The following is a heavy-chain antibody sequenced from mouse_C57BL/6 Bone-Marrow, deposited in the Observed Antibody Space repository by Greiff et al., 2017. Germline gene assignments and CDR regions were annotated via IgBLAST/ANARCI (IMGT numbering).Heavy chain of an antibody. Sequence: EVQGVESGPGLAKPSQTLSLTCSVTGYSITSDSWNWIRKFPGNKLEYIGYISSSGSTYYNPSPKSRISITRDTTKNQYYLQLNSVTTDDTATYYCARGGAMDYWGQGTSVTVSS. CDR2: ISSSGST. V-gene: IGHV3-8*01. CDR1: GYSITSDS. J-gene: IGHJ4*01. CDR3: ARGGAMDY.